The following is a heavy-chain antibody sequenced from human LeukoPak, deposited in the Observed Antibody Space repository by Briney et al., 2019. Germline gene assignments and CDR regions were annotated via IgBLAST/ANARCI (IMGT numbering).Heavy chain of an antibody. CDR1: GFTFSSYW. V-gene: IGHV3-7*01. J-gene: IGHJ3*02. Sequence: QPGGSLRLSCAASGFTFSSYWMSWVRQAPGKGLEWVANIKQDGSEKYYVDSVKGRFTISRDNAKNSVYLQMNSLRAEDTAVYYCARDRAPPRRWPSIVDAFDIWGQGTMVTVSS. CDR2: IKQDGSEK. CDR3: ARDRAPPRRWPSIVDAFDI. D-gene: IGHD5-24*01.